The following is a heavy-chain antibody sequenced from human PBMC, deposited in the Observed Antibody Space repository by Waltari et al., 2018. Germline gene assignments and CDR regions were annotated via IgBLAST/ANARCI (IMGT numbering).Heavy chain of an antibody. V-gene: IGHV1-2*02. CDR2: INPTCGGT. CDR3: ASDLVVGSGAS. CDR1: GYTFTGYQ. Sequence: QVHLVQSGAEVKKPGASVKVSCKASGYTFTGYQIHWVRQAPGQGLEWMGGINPTCGGTNAAQTCQGTVTVPMDTSIRTAYMELSRLCSDDTAMSDCASDLVVGSGASWGQGTLVTVSS. J-gene: IGHJ5*02. D-gene: IGHD1-26*01.